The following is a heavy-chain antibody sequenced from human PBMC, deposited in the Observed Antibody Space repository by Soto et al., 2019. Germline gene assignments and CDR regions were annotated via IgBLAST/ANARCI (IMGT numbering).Heavy chain of an antibody. V-gene: IGHV1-46*01. CDR1: GYIFTAYS. Sequence: ASVKVSCKASGYIFTAYSMHWVRQAPGQGLEWMGVVNPSGGSTNYAQKFQGRITMTRDTSTSTVYMDLSSLTSEDTAVYYCAREENCSDGICYSEYFQRWGQGTMVTVSS. J-gene: IGHJ1*01. CDR3: AREENCSDGICYSEYFQR. D-gene: IGHD2-15*01. CDR2: VNPSGGST.